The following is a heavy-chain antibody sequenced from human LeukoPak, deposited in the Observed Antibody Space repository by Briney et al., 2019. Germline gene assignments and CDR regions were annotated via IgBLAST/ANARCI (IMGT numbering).Heavy chain of an antibody. CDR2: ISSSSSTI. CDR3: ARVRGLVVPAAMGY. V-gene: IGHV3-48*01. D-gene: IGHD2-2*01. CDR1: GFTFSSYS. J-gene: IGHJ4*02. Sequence: GGSLRLSCAASGFTFSSYSMNWVRQAPGKGLEWVSYISSSSSTIYYADSVKGRFTISRDNAKNSLYLQMNSLRAEDTAVYYCARVRGLVVPAAMGYWGQGTLVTVSS.